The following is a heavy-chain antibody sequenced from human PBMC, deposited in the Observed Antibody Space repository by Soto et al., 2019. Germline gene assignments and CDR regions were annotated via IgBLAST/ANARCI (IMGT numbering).Heavy chain of an antibody. D-gene: IGHD3-16*01. CDR2: TIARFGSA. Sequence: SVKVSCKASGGTFSSDFISWVRQAPGRGLEWVGGTIARFGSANFAQKFQGRVTITADRFTSTVYMELSSLTSEDTATYYCARDQDSDNYVYAGSQEPYGMDVWGQGTTVTVSS. V-gene: IGHV1-69*06. CDR1: GGTFSSDF. CDR3: ARDQDSDNYVYAGSQEPYGMDV. J-gene: IGHJ6*02.